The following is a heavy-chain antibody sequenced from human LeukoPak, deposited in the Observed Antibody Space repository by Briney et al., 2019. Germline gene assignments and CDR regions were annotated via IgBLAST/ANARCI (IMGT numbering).Heavy chain of an antibody. CDR1: GGSISSHY. J-gene: IGHJ4*02. Sequence: SETLSLTCTVSGGSISSHYWSWIRQPPGKGLEWIGYIYYSGSTNCNPSLKSRVTISVDTSKNQFSLKLSSVVAAAAAVYYFGRGHYGSGSSPYWGQGTLVTVCS. V-gene: IGHV4-59*11. CDR3: GRGHYGSGSSPY. D-gene: IGHD3-10*01. CDR2: IYYSGST.